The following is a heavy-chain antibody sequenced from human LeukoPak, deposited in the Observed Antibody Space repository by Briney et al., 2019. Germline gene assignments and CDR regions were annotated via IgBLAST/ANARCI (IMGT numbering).Heavy chain of an antibody. Sequence: SQTLSLTCTVSGGSISSGSYYWSWIRQPAGKGREWIGRIYTSGSTNYNPSLKSRVTISVDTSKNQFSLKLSSVTAADTAVYYCARRVSNGYYPDYRGQGTLVTVSS. D-gene: IGHD3-22*01. CDR1: GGSISSGSYY. V-gene: IGHV4-61*02. CDR2: IYTSGST. CDR3: ARRVSNGYYPDY. J-gene: IGHJ4*02.